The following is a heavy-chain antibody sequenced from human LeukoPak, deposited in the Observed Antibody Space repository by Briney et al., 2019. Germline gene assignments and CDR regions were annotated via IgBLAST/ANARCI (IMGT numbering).Heavy chain of an antibody. D-gene: IGHD1-26*01. CDR3: ARYYRNGPLDY. J-gene: IGHJ4*02. CDR2: IYYGGST. CDR1: GGSISSSTCH. V-gene: IGHV4-39*01. Sequence: SETLSLTCTVSGGSISSSTCHWGWIRQPPGKGLEWIGNIYYGGSTYYNPSLKSRVTISVDTSKNQFSLKLSSVTAADTAVFYCARYYRNGPLDYWGQGTLVTVSS.